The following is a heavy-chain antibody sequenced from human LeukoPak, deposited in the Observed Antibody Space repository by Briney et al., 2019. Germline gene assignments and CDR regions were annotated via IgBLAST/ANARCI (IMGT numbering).Heavy chain of an antibody. J-gene: IGHJ3*02. CDR1: GFTFDDYA. CDR3: AKDISRGAFDI. CDR2: ISWNSGSI. D-gene: IGHD5-12*01. V-gene: IGHV3-9*01. Sequence: GGSLRLSCAASGFTFDDYAMHWVRQAPGKGLEWVSGISWNSGSIGYADSVKGRFTISRDNAKNSLYLQMNSLRAEDTALYYCAKDISRGAFDIWGQGTMVTVSS.